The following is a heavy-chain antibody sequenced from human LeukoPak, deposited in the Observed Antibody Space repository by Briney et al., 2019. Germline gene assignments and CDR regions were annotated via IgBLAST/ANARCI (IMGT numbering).Heavy chain of an antibody. V-gene: IGHV1-46*01. Sequence: GASVKVSCKASGYSFTSNYIHWVRQAPGQGLEWMGMIYPRDGSTSYAQKFQGRVTVTRDTSTSTVHMELRSLRSDDTAVYYCARDGYCSSTSCYTHDYYYYGMDVWGQGTTVTVSS. D-gene: IGHD2-2*02. CDR1: GYSFTSNY. CDR2: IYPRDGST. J-gene: IGHJ6*02. CDR3: ARDGYCSSTSCYTHDYYYYGMDV.